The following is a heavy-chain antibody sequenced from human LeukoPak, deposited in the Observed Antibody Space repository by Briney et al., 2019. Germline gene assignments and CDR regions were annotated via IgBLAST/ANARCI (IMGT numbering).Heavy chain of an antibody. CDR3: TRRLAYCGGDCWDAFDI. D-gene: IGHD2-21*02. CDR1: GFTFGDYA. V-gene: IGHV3-49*04. Sequence: PGGSLRLSCTASGFTFGDYAMSWVRQAPGKGLEWVGFIRSKAYGGTTEYAASVKGRFTISRDDSKSIAYLQMNSLKTEDTAVYYCTRRLAYCGGDCWDAFDIWGQGTMVTVSS. J-gene: IGHJ3*02. CDR2: IRSKAYGGTT.